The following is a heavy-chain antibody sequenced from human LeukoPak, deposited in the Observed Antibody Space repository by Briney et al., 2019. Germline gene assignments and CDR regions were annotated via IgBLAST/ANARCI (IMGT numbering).Heavy chain of an antibody. Sequence: SETLSLTCTVSGGSISSYYWSWMRQPPGKGLEWIGYIYYSGSTNYNPSLKSRVTISVDTSKNQFSLKLSSVTAADTAVYYCARHTDIAALSSLNYWGQGTLVTVSS. CDR1: GGSISSYY. CDR3: ARHTDIAALSSLNY. D-gene: IGHD6-13*01. J-gene: IGHJ4*02. V-gene: IGHV4-59*08. CDR2: IYYSGST.